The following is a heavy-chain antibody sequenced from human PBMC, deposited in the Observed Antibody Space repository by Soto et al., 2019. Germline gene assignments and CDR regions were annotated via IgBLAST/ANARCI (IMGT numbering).Heavy chain of an antibody. J-gene: IGHJ5*02. CDR3: ARRLVGYSSTSNWFDP. V-gene: IGHV4-59*01. Sequence: QVQLQESGPGLVKPSETLSLTCTVSGGSISSYYWSWIRQPPGKGLEWIGYIYYSGSTNYNPSLKSRVTISGDTAKNQFSLKLSSVTAADTAVDYCARRLVGYSSTSNWFDPWGQGTLVTVSS. CDR1: GGSISSYY. CDR2: IYYSGST. D-gene: IGHD6-19*01.